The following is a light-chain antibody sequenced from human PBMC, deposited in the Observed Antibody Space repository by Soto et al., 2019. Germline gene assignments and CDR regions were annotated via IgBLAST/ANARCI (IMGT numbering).Light chain of an antibody. J-gene: IGLJ2*01. V-gene: IGLV2-11*01. CDR1: SSDVGGYSY. CDR3: CSYAGSYTFV. CDR2: DVS. Sequence: QSVLTQPRSVSGSPGQSVTISCTGTSSDVGGYSYVSWYQQHPGKAPKLMIYDVSKRPSGVPDRFSGSKSGNTASLTISGLQAEDEADYYCCSYAGSYTFVFGGGTKVTVL.